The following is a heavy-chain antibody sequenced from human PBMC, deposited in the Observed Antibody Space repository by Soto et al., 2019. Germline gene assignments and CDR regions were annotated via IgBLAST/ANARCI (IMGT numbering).Heavy chain of an antibody. V-gene: IGHV1-69*11. CDR3: ASHGITGTWVYYYGMDV. CDR1: GGTFSSYA. J-gene: IGHJ6*02. CDR2: IIPILGTA. Sequence: QVQLVQSGAEVKKPGSSVKVSCKGSGGTFSSYAISWVRQAPGQGLEWMGGIIPILGTADYAQKFQGRVTITADESTSTAYMELSRLRSEDTAVYYCASHGITGTWVYYYGMDVWGQGTTVTVSS. D-gene: IGHD1-7*01.